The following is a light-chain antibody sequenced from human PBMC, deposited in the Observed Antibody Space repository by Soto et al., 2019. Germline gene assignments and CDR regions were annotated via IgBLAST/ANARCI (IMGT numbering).Light chain of an antibody. Sequence: IEMTQSPATLSVSPGERATLSCRASQSVSSNLVWYQQKPGQAPRLLIYGASTRVTGIPARFSGTGSGTEFTFSITSLQPEDFGTYYCQQCYMGWTFGQGTKVDI. CDR1: QSVSSN. CDR3: QQCYMGWT. V-gene: IGKV3-15*01. CDR2: GAS. J-gene: IGKJ1*01.